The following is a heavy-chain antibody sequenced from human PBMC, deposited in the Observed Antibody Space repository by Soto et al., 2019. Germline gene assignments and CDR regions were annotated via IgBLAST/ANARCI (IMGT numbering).Heavy chain of an antibody. CDR1: GGSISSGDYY. CDR3: AREGLRFEAN. V-gene: IGHV4-30-4*01. CDR2: IYYSGST. Sequence: SETLSLTCTVSGGSISSGDYYWSWIRQPPGKGLEWIGYIYYSGSTYYNPSLKSRVTISVDTSKNQFSLKLSSVTSADTAVYYCAREGLRFEANWGQGTLVTVSS. J-gene: IGHJ4*02. D-gene: IGHD4-17*01.